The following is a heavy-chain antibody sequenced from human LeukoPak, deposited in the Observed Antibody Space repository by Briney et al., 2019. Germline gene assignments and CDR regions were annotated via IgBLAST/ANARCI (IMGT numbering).Heavy chain of an antibody. Sequence: GGSLRLSCAASGFTFSSYAMHWVRQAPGKGLEWVAVISYDGSNKYYADSVKGRFTISRDNSKNTLYLQMNSLRAEDTAVYYCAREVGAAAEPLDYWGQGTLVTVSS. J-gene: IGHJ4*02. CDR1: GFTFSSYA. V-gene: IGHV3-30*01. D-gene: IGHD6-13*01. CDR2: ISYDGSNK. CDR3: AREVGAAAEPLDY.